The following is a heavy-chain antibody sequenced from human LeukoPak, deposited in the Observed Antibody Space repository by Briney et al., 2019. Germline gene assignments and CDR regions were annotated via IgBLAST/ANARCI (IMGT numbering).Heavy chain of an antibody. CDR3: ARQRADYFYHYMDV. V-gene: IGHV4-39*01. Sequence: PSETLSLTCTVSGGSIDSNSYYWVWIRPPPGKGLEWLGNIYYSGTTYYTSSLKRRMTIHTDMTKNHFSLTLTAVTAADTAVYYCARQRADYFYHYMDVWGKGTTVIVS. CDR2: IYYSGTT. J-gene: IGHJ6*03. CDR1: GGSIDSNSYY.